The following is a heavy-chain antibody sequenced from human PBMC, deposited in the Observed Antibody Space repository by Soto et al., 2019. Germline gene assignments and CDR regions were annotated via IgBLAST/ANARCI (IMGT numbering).Heavy chain of an antibody. Sequence: PSETLSLTCAVYGGSFSGYCWSWIRQPPGKGLEWIGEINHSGSTNYNPSLKSRVTISVDTSKNQFSLKLSSVTAADTAVYYCARGVAARRRGMDVWGQGTTVTVSS. D-gene: IGHD6-6*01. CDR2: INHSGST. J-gene: IGHJ6*02. V-gene: IGHV4-34*01. CDR1: GGSFSGYC. CDR3: ARGVAARRRGMDV.